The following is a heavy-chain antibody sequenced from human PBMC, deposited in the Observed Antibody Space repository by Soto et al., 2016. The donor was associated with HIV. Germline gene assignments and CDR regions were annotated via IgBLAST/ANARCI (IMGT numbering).Heavy chain of an antibody. D-gene: IGHD3-16*01. CDR2: INPNSGGT. CDR1: GYTFTGYY. Sequence: QVQLVQSGAEVKKPGASVKVSCKASGYTFTGYYMHWVRQAPGQGLEWMGWINPNSGGTNYAQKFQGRVIMTTNTSTSTVYMEMRSLRSDDTAVYYCATLVEAGLGDYWGQGTLVTVSS. J-gene: IGHJ4*02. V-gene: IGHV1-2*02. CDR3: ATLVEAGLGDY.